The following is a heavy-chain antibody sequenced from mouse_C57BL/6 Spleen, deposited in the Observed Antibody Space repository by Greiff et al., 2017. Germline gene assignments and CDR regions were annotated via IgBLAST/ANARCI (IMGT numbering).Heavy chain of an antibody. CDR3: ASSGSSLYYAMDY. D-gene: IGHD1-1*01. J-gene: IGHJ4*01. CDR1: GYTFTDYN. V-gene: IGHV1-18*01. Sequence: EVQLQQSGPELVKPGASVKIPCKASGYTFTDYNMDWVKQSHGKSLEWIGDINPNNGGTIYNQKFKGKATLTVDKSSSTAYMELRSRTSEYTAFYYCASSGSSLYYAMDYWGQGTSVTVSS. CDR2: INPNNGGT.